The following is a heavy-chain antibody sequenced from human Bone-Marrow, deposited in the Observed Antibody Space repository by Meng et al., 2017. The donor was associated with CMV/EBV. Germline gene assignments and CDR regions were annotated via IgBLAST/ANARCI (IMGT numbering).Heavy chain of an antibody. CDR3: ARDRSGSYHLGGAFDI. V-gene: IGHV3-30-3*01. CDR1: GFTFSSYA. Sequence: GESLKISCAASGFTFSSYAMHWVRQAPGKGLEWVAVISYDGSNKYYADSVKGRFTISRDNSKNTLYLQMNSPRAEDTAVYYCARDRSGSYHLGGAFDIWGQGTMVTVSS. J-gene: IGHJ3*02. CDR2: ISYDGSNK. D-gene: IGHD1-26*01.